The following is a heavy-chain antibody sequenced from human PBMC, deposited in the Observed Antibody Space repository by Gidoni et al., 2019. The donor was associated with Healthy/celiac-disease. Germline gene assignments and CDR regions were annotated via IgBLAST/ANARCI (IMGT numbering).Heavy chain of an antibody. D-gene: IGHD1-26*01. Sequence: EVQLVESGGGLVQPGGSLRLPCPSHGFAFSSSWMHWVRQAPGKGLVWVSRINSDGSSTSYADSVKGRFTISRDNAKNTLYLQMNSLRAEDTAVYYCARGRSTWERAYFDYWGQGTLVTVSS. CDR1: GFAFSSSW. CDR3: ARGRSTWERAYFDY. CDR2: INSDGSST. V-gene: IGHV3-74*01. J-gene: IGHJ4*02.